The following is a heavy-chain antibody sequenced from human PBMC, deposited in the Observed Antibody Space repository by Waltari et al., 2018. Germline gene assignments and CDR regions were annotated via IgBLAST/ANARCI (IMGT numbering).Heavy chain of an antibody. J-gene: IGHJ4*02. V-gene: IGHV3-53*01. CDR2: IYSAVTT. CDR3: ARGNTASLDY. D-gene: IGHD2-21*02. CDR1: GVTVTNYY. Sequence: HLVESGGGLFQPGGSLRLCCAAYGVTVTNYYMSWVRQAPGGGLECVSVIYSAVTTYYADSVKGRFTISRDTFRNTLYLQMDNLSPDDTAVYYCARGNTASLDYWGQGTLVTVSS.